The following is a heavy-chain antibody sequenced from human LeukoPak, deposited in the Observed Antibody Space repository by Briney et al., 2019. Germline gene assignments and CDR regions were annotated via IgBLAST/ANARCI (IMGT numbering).Heavy chain of an antibody. CDR2: FDPEDGET. J-gene: IGHJ4*02. V-gene: IGHV1-24*01. D-gene: IGHD1-1*01. CDR1: GYTLTELS. Sequence: ASVKVSCKVSGYTLTELSMHWVRQAPGKGLEWMGGFDPEDGETIYAQKFQGRVTMTEDASTDTAYMELSSLRSEDTAVYYCATDRYPKDYFDYWGQGTLVTVSS. CDR3: ATDRYPKDYFDY.